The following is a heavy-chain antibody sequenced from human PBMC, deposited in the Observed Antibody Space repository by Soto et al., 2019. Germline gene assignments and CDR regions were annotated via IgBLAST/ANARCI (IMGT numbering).Heavy chain of an antibody. CDR1: GGPFSDYA. D-gene: IGHD3-10*01. V-gene: IGHV1-69*01. CDR3: ARDLDYYGSFNYYNRIDY. J-gene: IGHJ4*02. Sequence: QVQLVQSGAEVKKPGSSVKVSCKVSGGPFSDYAVSWVRQAPGQGLEWMGGIIPMFGTANYAQKFQGRVTITADESTTTAYMELSSLRSEDTAVYYCARDLDYYGSFNYYNRIDYLGQGTLVTVSS. CDR2: IIPMFGTA.